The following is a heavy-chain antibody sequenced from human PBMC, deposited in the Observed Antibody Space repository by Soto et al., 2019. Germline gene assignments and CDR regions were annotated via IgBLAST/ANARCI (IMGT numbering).Heavy chain of an antibody. J-gene: IGHJ6*02. Sequence: SETLSLTCAVYGGSFSGYYWTWIRQPPGTGLEWSGEINHSGSTNYNPSLKSRVTISVDTSKNQFSLKLSSVTAADTAVYYCARIIAAAGYYYYYYGMDVWGQGTTVTVSS. CDR2: INHSGST. CDR3: ARIIAAAGYYYYYYGMDV. V-gene: IGHV4-34*01. D-gene: IGHD6-13*01. CDR1: GGSFSGYY.